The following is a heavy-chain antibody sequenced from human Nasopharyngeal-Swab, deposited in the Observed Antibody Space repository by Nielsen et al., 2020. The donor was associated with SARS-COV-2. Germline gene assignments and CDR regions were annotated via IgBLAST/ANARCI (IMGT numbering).Heavy chain of an antibody. D-gene: IGHD3-10*01. CDR3: AREGSTVRGVTVPFDY. V-gene: IGHV1-8*01. CDR2: MNPNSGNT. CDR1: GYTFTSYD. Sequence: ASVKVSCKASGYTFTSYDINWVRQATGQGLEWMGWMNPNSGNTGYAQKFQGRVTMTRNTSISTAYMELSSLRSEDTAVYYCAREGSTVRGVTVPFDYWGQGTLVTVSS. J-gene: IGHJ4*02.